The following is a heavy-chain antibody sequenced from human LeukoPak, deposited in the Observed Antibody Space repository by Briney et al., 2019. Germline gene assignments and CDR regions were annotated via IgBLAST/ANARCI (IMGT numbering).Heavy chain of an antibody. CDR2: IIPIFGTA. D-gene: IGHD3-22*01. CDR3: ARRPNRDYYYDSSGYYNWFDP. J-gene: IGHJ5*02. Sequence: ASVKVSCKASGGTFSSYAISWVRQAPGQGLEWMGGIIPIFGTANYAQKFQGRVTITADESTSTAYMELSRLRSDDTAVYYCARRPNRDYYYDSSGYYNWFDPWGRGTLVTVSS. CDR1: GGTFSSYA. V-gene: IGHV1-69*13.